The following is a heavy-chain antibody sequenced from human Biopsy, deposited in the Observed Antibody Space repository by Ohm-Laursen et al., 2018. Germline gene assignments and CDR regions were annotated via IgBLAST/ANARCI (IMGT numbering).Heavy chain of an antibody. CDR1: GDTISTYY. V-gene: IGHV4-59*08. Sequence: SDTLSLTCIVSGDTISTYYWNWIRQTPGKGLEWIGYLHYTGHIRINPSLNSRATISQDTSNDQFSQKLSSLTAADTAIYYCARNRVDVVKVTTIGWNFDLWGRGTLVTVS. J-gene: IGHJ2*01. D-gene: IGHD5-12*01. CDR2: LHYTGHI. CDR3: ARNRVDVVKVTTIGWNFDL.